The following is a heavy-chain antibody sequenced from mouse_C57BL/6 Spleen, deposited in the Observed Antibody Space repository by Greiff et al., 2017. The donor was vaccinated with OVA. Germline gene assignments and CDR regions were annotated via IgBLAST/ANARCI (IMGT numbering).Heavy chain of an antibody. V-gene: IGHV1-55*01. CDR3: ARKGGSSLYYAMDY. J-gene: IGHJ4*01. CDR2: IYPGSGST. Sequence: QVQLQQPGAELVKPGASVKMSCKASGYTFTSYWITWVKQRPGQGLEWIGEIYPGSGSTNYNEKFKSKATLTVDTSSSTAYMQLSSLTSEDSAVYYCARKGGSSLYYAMDYWGQGTSVTVSS. D-gene: IGHD1-1*01. CDR1: GYTFTSYW.